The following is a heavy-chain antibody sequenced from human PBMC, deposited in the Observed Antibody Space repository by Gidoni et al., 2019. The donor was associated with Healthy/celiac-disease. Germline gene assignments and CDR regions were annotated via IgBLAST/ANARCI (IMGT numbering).Heavy chain of an antibody. CDR2: INSDGSST. CDR1: GFTFSSYW. J-gene: IGHJ6*02. Sequence: EVQLVESGGGLVQPGGSLRLSCAASGFTFSSYWMHWVRQAPGKGLVWVSRINSDGSSTSYADSVKGRFTISRDNAKNTLYLQMNSLRAEDTAVYYCARDKGYYYDSSGYYYYYGMDVWGQGTTVTVSS. CDR3: ARDKGYYYDSSGYYYYYGMDV. V-gene: IGHV3-74*01. D-gene: IGHD3-22*01.